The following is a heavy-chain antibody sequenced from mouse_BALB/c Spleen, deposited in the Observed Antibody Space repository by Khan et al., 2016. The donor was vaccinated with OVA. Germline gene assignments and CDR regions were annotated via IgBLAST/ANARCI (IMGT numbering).Heavy chain of an antibody. J-gene: IGHJ2*01. Sequence: EVELVESGGGLVQTGGSRKLSCAASGFTFSGFGMHWVRQTPEKGLEWVAYISDGSNTIYYADPVKGRFTTSRDNPKNTLFLQMTSLRSEDTAMYYCARTGYYYCDYWGQGTTLTVSS. D-gene: IGHD2-3*01. CDR2: ISDGSNTI. CDR3: ARTGYYYCDY. CDR1: GFTFSGFG. V-gene: IGHV5-17*02.